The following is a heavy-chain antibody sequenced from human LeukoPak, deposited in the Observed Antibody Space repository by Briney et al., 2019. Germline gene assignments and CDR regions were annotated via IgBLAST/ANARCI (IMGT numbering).Heavy chain of an antibody. Sequence: SETLSLTCTVSGGSISSYYWSWIRQSPGKGLEWIGYIYYSGSTNYNPSLKSRVTISVDRSKNQFSLKLSSVTAADTAVYYCARDRGGYYDYWGQGTLVTVSS. J-gene: IGHJ4*02. V-gene: IGHV4-59*12. CDR1: GGSISSYY. CDR3: ARDRGGYYDY. CDR2: IYYSGST. D-gene: IGHD3-22*01.